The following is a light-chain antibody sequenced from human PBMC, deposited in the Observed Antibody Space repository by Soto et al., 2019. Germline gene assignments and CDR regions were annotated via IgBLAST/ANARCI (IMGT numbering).Light chain of an antibody. V-gene: IGKV1-6*01. CDR2: AAS. J-gene: IGKJ4*01. Sequence: AIQMTQSPSSLSASVGDRVTVTCRASQDIRSDVGWYQQKPGQAPKVLMYAASRLHSGVPSRFSGSGSGTNSVLTISSLQPEDVATYYCLQNNNYPLTFGGGTKVDIK. CDR1: QDIRSD. CDR3: LQNNNYPLT.